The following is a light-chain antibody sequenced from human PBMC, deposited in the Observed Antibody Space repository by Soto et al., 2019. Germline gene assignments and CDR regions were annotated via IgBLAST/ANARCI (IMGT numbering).Light chain of an antibody. CDR1: QSVSSN. V-gene: IGKV3-15*01. CDR2: GAS. J-gene: IGKJ3*01. CDR3: QQRSNWPPLFT. Sequence: EIVMPQSPATLSVSPGERATLYCWASQSVSSNLAWYQQKPGQAPRLLIYGASTRVTGVPARFSGSGSGTEFILIISSLQSEDFAVYYCQQRSNWPPLFTFGPGTKVDIK.